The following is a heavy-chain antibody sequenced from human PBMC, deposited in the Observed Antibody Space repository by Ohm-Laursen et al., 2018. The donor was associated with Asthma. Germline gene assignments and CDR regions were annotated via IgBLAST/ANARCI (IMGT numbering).Heavy chain of an antibody. Sequence: GTLSLTCAVYGGSFSGYYWSWIRQPPGKGLEWIGEINHSGSTNYNPSLKSRVTISVDTSKNQYSLKLSSVTAADTAVYYCARDEVDGYNRIDYWGQGTLVTVSS. CDR3: ARDEVDGYNRIDY. J-gene: IGHJ4*02. CDR1: GGSFSGYY. CDR2: INHSGST. D-gene: IGHD5-24*01. V-gene: IGHV4-34*01.